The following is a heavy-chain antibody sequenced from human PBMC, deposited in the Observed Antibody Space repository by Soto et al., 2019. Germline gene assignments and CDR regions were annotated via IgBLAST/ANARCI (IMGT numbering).Heavy chain of an antibody. D-gene: IGHD3-10*01. CDR1: GGTFSSYA. CDR2: IIPIFGTA. Sequence: QVQLVQSGAEVKKPGSSVKVSCKASGGTFSSYAISWVRQAPGQGLEWMGGIIPIFGTANYAQKFQGRVTITADESTSTGYMELSSLRSEDTAVYYCARDGGDYYGSGSYYFEGYYYGMDVWGQGTTVTVSS. CDR3: ARDGGDYYGSGSYYFEGYYYGMDV. V-gene: IGHV1-69*01. J-gene: IGHJ6*02.